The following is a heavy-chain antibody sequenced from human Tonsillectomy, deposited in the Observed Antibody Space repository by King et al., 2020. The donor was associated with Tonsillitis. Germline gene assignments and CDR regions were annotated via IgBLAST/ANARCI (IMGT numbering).Heavy chain of an antibody. D-gene: IGHD5-12*01. V-gene: IGHV3-23*04. CDR3: AKGFYSGYDTFDY. CDR1: GFTFSSYA. CDR2: ISGSGVST. J-gene: IGHJ4*02. Sequence: VQLVESGGGLVQPGGSLRLSCAASGFTFSSYAMSWVRQAPGKGLEWVSAISGSGVSTYYADSVGGRFTISRDNSKNTVYLQMNSLRAEDTAVYYCAKGFYSGYDTFDYWGQGTLVTVSS.